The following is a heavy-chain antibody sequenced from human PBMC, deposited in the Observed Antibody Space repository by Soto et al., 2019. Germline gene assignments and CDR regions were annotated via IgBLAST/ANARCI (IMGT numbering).Heavy chain of an antibody. J-gene: IGHJ4*02. D-gene: IGHD3-10*01. CDR2: INSDESST. CDR3: ARGLGSSQTLNDY. Sequence: EVQLVESGGGLVQPGGSLRLSCAASGFTFSNYWMHWVRQAPGKGLVWLSRINSDESSTNYADSVKGRFTISRDNVKSTLYLQMNSLRSEDTAVYYCARGLGSSQTLNDYWGQGTLFTV. V-gene: IGHV3-74*01. CDR1: GFTFSNYW.